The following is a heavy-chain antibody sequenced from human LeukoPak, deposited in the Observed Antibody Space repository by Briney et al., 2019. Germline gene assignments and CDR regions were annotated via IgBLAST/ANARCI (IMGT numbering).Heavy chain of an antibody. CDR1: GYTFTSYG. Sequence: ASVKASCKASGYTFTSYGISWVRQAPGQGLELMGWISAYNGNTNYAQKLQGRVTMTTDTSTSTAYMELRSLRSDDTAVYYCARVYSSGWYEGVFAKGANDYWGQGTLVTVSS. J-gene: IGHJ4*02. CDR2: ISAYNGNT. V-gene: IGHV1-18*01. CDR3: ARVYSSGWYEGVFAKGANDY. D-gene: IGHD6-19*01.